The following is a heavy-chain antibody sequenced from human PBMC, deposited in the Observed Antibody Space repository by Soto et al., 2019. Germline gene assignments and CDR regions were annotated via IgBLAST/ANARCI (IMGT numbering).Heavy chain of an antibody. CDR3: ARTHWDIAARLSSFAK. Sequence: PGGSLRLSCAASGFTVSDNYIMWVRQAPGKGLEWVAVISYDGSNKYYADSVKGRFTISRDNSKNTLYLQMNSLGAEDTAVYYCARTHWDIAARLSSFAKRGQGTLVTLSS. J-gene: IGHJ4*02. CDR2: ISYDGSNK. CDR1: GFTVSDNY. V-gene: IGHV3-30-3*01. D-gene: IGHD6-6*01.